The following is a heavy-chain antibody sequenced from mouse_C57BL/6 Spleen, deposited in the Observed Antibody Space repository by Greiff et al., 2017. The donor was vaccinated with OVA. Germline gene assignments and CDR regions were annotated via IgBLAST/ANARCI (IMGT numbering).Heavy chain of an antibody. J-gene: IGHJ4*01. D-gene: IGHD1-1*01. V-gene: IGHV1-80*01. CDR2: IYPGDGDT. CDR1: GYAFSSYW. Sequence: VQLQQSGAELVKPGASVKISCKASGYAFSSYWMNWVKQRPGKGLEWIGQIYPGDGDTNYNGKFKGKATLTADKSSSTAYMQLSSLTSEDSAVYFCARDPITTVVADAMDYWGQGTSVTVSS. CDR3: ARDPITTVVADAMDY.